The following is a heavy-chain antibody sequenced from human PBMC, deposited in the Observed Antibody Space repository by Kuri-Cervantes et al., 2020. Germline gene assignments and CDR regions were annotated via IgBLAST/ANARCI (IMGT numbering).Heavy chain of an antibody. D-gene: IGHD6-13*01. CDR2: IYPGDSDT. Sequence: KVSCKGSGYSFTSYWIGWVRQMPGKGLEWMGIIYPGDSDTRYSPSFQGQVTISADKSISTAYMELSRLRSDDTAVYYCARGVSSSWGNWFDPWGQGTLVTVSS. CDR3: ARGVSSSWGNWFDP. J-gene: IGHJ5*02. CDR1: GYSFTSYW. V-gene: IGHV5-51*01.